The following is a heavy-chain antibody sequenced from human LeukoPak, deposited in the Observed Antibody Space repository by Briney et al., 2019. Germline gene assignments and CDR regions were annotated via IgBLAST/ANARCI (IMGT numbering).Heavy chain of an antibody. CDR2: IKQDGSEK. CDR1: GFTFSSYW. J-gene: IGHJ6*02. CDR3: ARGQFGSGWLTYYYYGMDV. D-gene: IGHD6-19*01. Sequence: GGSLRLSCAASGFTFSSYWMSWVRQAPGKGLEWVANIKQDGSEKYYADSVKGRFTISRDNAKNSLYLQMNSLRAEDTAVYYCARGQFGSGWLTYYYYGMDVWGQGTTVTVSS. V-gene: IGHV3-7*03.